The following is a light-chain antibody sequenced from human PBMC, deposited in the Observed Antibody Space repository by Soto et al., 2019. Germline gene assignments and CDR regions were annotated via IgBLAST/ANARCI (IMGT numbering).Light chain of an antibody. J-gene: IGKJ4*01. V-gene: IGKV3-11*01. Sequence: EIVLTQSPATLSLSPGERATLSCRASQSVSSYLAWYQQKPGQAPRLLIYDASNRATGIPARFSGSGSGTGFTLTISRLEPEDFAVYYCQQRSNWPLTFGGGTKVEIK. CDR2: DAS. CDR3: QQRSNWPLT. CDR1: QSVSSY.